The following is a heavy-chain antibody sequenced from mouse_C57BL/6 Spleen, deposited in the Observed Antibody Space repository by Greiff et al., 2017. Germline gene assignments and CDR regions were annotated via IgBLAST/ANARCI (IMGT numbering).Heavy chain of an antibody. CDR3: GRDGVLTTIFAY. J-gene: IGHJ3*01. V-gene: IGHV5-17*01. Sequence: DVKLVESGGGLVKPGGSLKLSCAASGFTFSDYGMHWVRQAPEKGLEWVAYISSGSSTIYYADTVKGRFTISRDNAKTTLFLQMTMLRSEDTAMYYCGRDGVLTTIFAYWGQGTLVTVSA. D-gene: IGHD1-1*02. CDR1: GFTFSDYG. CDR2: ISSGSSTI.